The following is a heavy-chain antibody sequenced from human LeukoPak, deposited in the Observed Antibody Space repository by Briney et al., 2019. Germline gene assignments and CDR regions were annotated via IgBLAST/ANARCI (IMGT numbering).Heavy chain of an antibody. J-gene: IGHJ4*02. V-gene: IGHV3-11*06. CDR2: ISSSSTYT. Sequence: PGGSLRLSCAASGFTFSDYYMSWVRQAPGKGLEWVSYISSSSTYTNYADSVKGRFTVSRDNSKNTLYLQLNSLRAEDTAVYYCVSQIAAARTYLSSQYWGQGPLVSVPS. CDR3: VSQIAAARTYLSSQY. CDR1: GFTFSDYY. D-gene: IGHD6-13*01.